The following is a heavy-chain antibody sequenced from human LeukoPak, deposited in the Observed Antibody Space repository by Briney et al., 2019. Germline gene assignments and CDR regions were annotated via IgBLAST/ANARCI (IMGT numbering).Heavy chain of an antibody. Sequence: ASVKVSCKASGYTFTGYYMHWVRQAPGQGLEWMGWINPNSGGTNYAQKFQGWVTMTRDTSISTAYMELSRLRSDDTAVYYCASPLSTTVVTPGEDYYYYYMDVWGKGTTVTVSS. D-gene: IGHD4-23*01. CDR3: ASPLSTTVVTPGEDYYYYYMDV. V-gene: IGHV1-2*04. J-gene: IGHJ6*03. CDR1: GYTFTGYY. CDR2: INPNSGGT.